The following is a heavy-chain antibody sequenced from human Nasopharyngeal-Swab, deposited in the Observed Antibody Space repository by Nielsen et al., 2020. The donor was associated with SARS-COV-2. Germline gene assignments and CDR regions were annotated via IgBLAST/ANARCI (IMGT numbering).Heavy chain of an antibody. Sequence: SETLSLTCTVSGGSISSGGYYWSWIRQPPGKGLEWIGYIYYSGSTYYNPSLKSRVTISVDTSKNQFSLKLSSVTAADTAVYYCARDWELLGFDYWSQGTLVTVSS. CDR3: ARDWELLGFDY. V-gene: IGHV4-30-4*01. D-gene: IGHD1-26*01. CDR1: GGSISSGGYY. J-gene: IGHJ4*02. CDR2: IYYSGST.